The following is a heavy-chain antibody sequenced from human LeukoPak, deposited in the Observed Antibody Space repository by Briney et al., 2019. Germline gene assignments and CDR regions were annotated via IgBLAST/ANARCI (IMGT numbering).Heavy chain of an antibody. J-gene: IGHJ3*02. D-gene: IGHD2-2*01. CDR1: GYSISSGYY. CDR3: AKNCSSTSCYWNDAFDI. Sequence: PSETLSLTCAVSGYSISSGYYWGWIRQPPGKGLEWIASMYHSGSTYYNPSLKSRVTISVDTSKNQFSLKLSSVTAADTAVYYCAKNCSSTSCYWNDAFDIRGQGTMVTVSS. V-gene: IGHV4-38-2*01. CDR2: MYHSGST.